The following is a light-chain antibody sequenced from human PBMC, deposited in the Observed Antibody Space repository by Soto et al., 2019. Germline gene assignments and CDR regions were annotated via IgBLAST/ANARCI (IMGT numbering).Light chain of an antibody. CDR3: QTWGTGIRV. Sequence: QSALTQSPSASASLGASVKLTCTLSSGHSSYAIAWHQQQPEKGPRYLMKLNSDGSHSKGDGIPDRFSGSSSGAERYLTISSLQSEDEADYYCQTWGTGIRVFGGGTQLTVL. J-gene: IGLJ7*01. V-gene: IGLV4-69*01. CDR1: SGHSSYA. CDR2: LNSDGSH.